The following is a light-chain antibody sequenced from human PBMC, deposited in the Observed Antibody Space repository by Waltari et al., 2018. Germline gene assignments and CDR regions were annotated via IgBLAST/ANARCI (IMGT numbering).Light chain of an antibody. CDR1: SGHSSNI. J-gene: IGLJ3*02. CDR3: QTGGHGTWV. Sequence: QLVLTQSPSASASLGASVKLTCTLDSGHSSNIVAWLQQQPEEGPRYLMKINSDGSHSKGDEIPDRFSGSSSGAELYLTISSVQSEDEADYYCQTGGHGTWVFGGGTKLTVL. CDR2: INSDGSH. V-gene: IGLV4-69*01.